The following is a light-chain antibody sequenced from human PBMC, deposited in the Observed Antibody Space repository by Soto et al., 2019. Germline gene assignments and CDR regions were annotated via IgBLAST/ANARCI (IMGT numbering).Light chain of an antibody. J-gene: IGKJ3*01. CDR2: GAS. CDR1: QSIATN. V-gene: IGKV3D-15*01. CDR3: QQYNSCPPLFT. Sequence: EIVMTQSPAILSLSPGETATLSCRASQSIATNLAWYQQRPGQAPRLLIYGASTRATDVPARFSGSVSGTEFILSITRLQSEDFAVYHGQQYNSCPPLFTFGPGTTLDL.